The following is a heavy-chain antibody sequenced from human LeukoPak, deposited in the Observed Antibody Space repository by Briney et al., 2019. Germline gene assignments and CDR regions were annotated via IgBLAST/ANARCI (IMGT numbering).Heavy chain of an antibody. V-gene: IGHV4-4*07. Sequence: PSETLSLTCTVSGGSISSYYWSWIRQPAGKGLEWIGRIYTSGSTNYNPSLKSRVTMSVDTSKNQFSLKLSSVTAADTAVYYCARDYSGWSGYYYDAFDIWGQGTMVTVSS. CDR2: IYTSGST. D-gene: IGHD3-3*01. J-gene: IGHJ3*02. CDR3: ARDYSGWSGYYYDAFDI. CDR1: GGSISSYY.